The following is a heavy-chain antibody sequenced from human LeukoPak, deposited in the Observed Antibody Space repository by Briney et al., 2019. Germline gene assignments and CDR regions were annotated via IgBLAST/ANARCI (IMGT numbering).Heavy chain of an antibody. CDR3: ASVRGSGSYIDY. D-gene: IGHD3-10*01. CDR2: INHSGST. V-gene: IGHV4-34*01. J-gene: IGHJ4*02. Sequence: SETLSLTCAVYGGSFSGYYWSWIRQPPGKELEWIGEINHSGSTNYNPSLKSRVTISVDTSKNQFSLKLSSVTAADTAVYYCASVRGSGSYIDYWGQGTLVTVSS. CDR1: GGSFSGYY.